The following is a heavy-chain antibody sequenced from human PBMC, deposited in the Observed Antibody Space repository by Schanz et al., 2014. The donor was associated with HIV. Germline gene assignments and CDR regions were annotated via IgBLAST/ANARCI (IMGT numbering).Heavy chain of an antibody. CDR1: GFTFSSYG. Sequence: VQLVESGGGLVQPGGSLRLSCAASGFTFSSYGMHWVRQAPGKGLEWVAVIWYDGSNKYYADSVKGRFTISRDNSKNTLYLQMNSLRAEDTAMYYCAKDQGDITGTPFDYWGQGTLVTVSS. CDR2: IWYDGSNK. J-gene: IGHJ4*02. D-gene: IGHD1-20*01. CDR3: AKDQGDITGTPFDY. V-gene: IGHV3-30*02.